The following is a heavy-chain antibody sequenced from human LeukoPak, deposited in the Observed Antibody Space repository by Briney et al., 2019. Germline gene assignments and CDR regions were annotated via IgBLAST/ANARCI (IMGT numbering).Heavy chain of an antibody. Sequence: GGSLRLSCAASGFTFSSYAMSWVRQAPGKGLEWVAVIWYDGSNKYYADSVKGRFTISRDNSKNTLYLQMNSLRAEDTAVYYCARDERSNLEWLFGYYYYYGMDVWGQGTTVTVSS. CDR3: ARDERSNLEWLFGYYYYYGMDV. V-gene: IGHV3-33*08. J-gene: IGHJ6*02. D-gene: IGHD3-3*01. CDR2: IWYDGSNK. CDR1: GFTFSSYA.